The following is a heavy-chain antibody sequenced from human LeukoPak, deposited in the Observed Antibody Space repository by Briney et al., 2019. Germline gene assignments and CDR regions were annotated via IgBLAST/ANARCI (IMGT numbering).Heavy chain of an antibody. CDR3: TTGGHYFGD. CDR1: GLTFSTFSNAW. CDR2: IKSKIDDGTT. J-gene: IGHJ4*02. V-gene: IGHV3-15*01. Sequence: PGGSLRLSCGASGLTFSTFSNAWLSWVRQAPGKGLEWLGRIKSKIDDGTTDYAAPVKGRFTISRDDPKKTLYLQMNSLNTEDTAVYYCTTGGHYFGDWGQGTLVTVSS.